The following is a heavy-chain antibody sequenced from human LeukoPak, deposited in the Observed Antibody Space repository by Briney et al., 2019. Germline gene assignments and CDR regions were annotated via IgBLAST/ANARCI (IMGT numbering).Heavy chain of an antibody. D-gene: IGHD3-22*01. CDR2: FDPEDGET. Sequence: ASVKVSCKVSGYTLTELSMHWVRQAPGKGLEWMGGFDPEDGETIYAQKFQGRVTMTEDTSTDTAYMELSSLRSEDTAVYYCARLSATRYYYDSSGYHYPIYRWFDPWGQGTLVTVSS. V-gene: IGHV1-24*01. J-gene: IGHJ5*02. CDR1: GYTLTELS. CDR3: ARLSATRYYYDSSGYHYPIYRWFDP.